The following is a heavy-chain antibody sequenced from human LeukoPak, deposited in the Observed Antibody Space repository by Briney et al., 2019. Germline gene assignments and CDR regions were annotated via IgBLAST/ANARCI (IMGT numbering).Heavy chain of an antibody. V-gene: IGHV3-21*01. CDR1: GFSFSTYS. D-gene: IGHD6-13*01. CDR3: ATEKVYSSRRQVDY. J-gene: IGHJ4*02. Sequence: KPGGSLRLSCAASGFSFSTYSMNWVRQAPGKGLEWVSSISSTGLYMFYADSVKGGFAISRDNAGNSLYLQMNSLRAEDTAVYYCATEKVYSSRRQVDYWGQGTLVTVSS. CDR2: ISSTGLYM.